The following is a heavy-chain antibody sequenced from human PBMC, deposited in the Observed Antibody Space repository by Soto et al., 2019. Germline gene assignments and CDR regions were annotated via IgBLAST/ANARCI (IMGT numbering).Heavy chain of an antibody. J-gene: IGHJ6*02. CDR2: INHSGST. CDR1: GGSFSGYY. D-gene: IGHD3-16*01. CDR3: ARLRVGAGRCYYGMDV. Sequence: PSETLSLTCAVYGGSFSGYYWSWIRQPPGKGLEWIGEINHSGSTNYNPSLKSRVTISVDTSKNQFSLKLSSVTAADTAVYYCARLRVGAGRCYYGMDVRGQGTTVTVSS. V-gene: IGHV4-34*01.